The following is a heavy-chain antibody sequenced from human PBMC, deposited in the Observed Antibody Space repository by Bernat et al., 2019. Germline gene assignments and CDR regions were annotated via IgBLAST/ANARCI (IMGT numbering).Heavy chain of an antibody. CDR2: IYHSGST. Sequence: QVQLQESGPGLVKPSGTLSLTCAVSGGSISSSNWWSLVRQPPGKGLEWIGEIYHSGSTNYNPSLKSRVTISVDKSKNQFSLKLSSVTSADTAVYYCASRRYDFWGGYSSWPYDWFDPWGQGTLVTVSS. J-gene: IGHJ5*02. D-gene: IGHD3-3*01. CDR1: GGSISSSNW. CDR3: ASRRYDFWGGYSSWPYDWFDP. V-gene: IGHV4-4*02.